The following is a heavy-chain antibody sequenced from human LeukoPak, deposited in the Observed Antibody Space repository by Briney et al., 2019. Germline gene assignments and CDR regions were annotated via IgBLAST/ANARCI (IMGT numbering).Heavy chain of an antibody. V-gene: IGHV4-34*01. CDR3: AGTVTENDAFDI. D-gene: IGHD4-17*01. CDR2: INHSGST. Sequence: SETLSLTCAVYGGSFSGYYWSWIRQPPGKGLEWIGEINHSGSTYYNPSLKSRVTISVDRSKNQFSLKLSSVTAADTAVYYCAGTVTENDAFDIWGQGTMVTVSS. CDR1: GGSFSGYY. J-gene: IGHJ3*02.